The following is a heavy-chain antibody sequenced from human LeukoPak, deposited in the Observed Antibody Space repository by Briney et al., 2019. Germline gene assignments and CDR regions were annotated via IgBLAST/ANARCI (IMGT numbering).Heavy chain of an antibody. CDR1: GGSFSGYY. D-gene: IGHD3-10*01. CDR3: ARGPAQNYGAKDGMDA. CDR2: IKGRART. J-gene: IGHJ6*02. V-gene: IGHV4-34*01. Sequence: SETLSLTCSIYGGSFSGYYCSWARQPPGKGRGLIEEIKGRARTTYNPSRKRRVTISVDASKNQCSLKLSSVTAADTAVYYCARGPAQNYGAKDGMDAWGPGTTVTVS.